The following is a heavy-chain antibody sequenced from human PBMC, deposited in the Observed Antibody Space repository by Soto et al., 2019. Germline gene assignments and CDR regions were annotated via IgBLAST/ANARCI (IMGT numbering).Heavy chain of an antibody. CDR3: ARTRFVSAYCGGDCYSRAGYYFDY. CDR2: INHSGST. J-gene: IGHJ4*02. CDR1: GGSFSGYY. V-gene: IGHV4-34*01. Sequence: QVQLQQWGAGLLKPSETLSLTCAVYGGSFSGYYWSWIRQPPGKGLEWIGEINHSGSTNYNPSLKSRVTISVDTSKNQLSLKLSSVTAADTAVYYCARTRFVSAYCGGDCYSRAGYYFDYWGQGTLVTVSS. D-gene: IGHD2-21*02.